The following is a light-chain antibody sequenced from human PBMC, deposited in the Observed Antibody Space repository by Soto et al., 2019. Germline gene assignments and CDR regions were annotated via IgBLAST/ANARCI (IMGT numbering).Light chain of an antibody. CDR3: QQYSIWWT. V-gene: IGKV3-15*01. CDR1: QRLNGN. J-gene: IGKJ1*01. CDR2: EAS. Sequence: IVLTQSPATLSVSPGERATLSCRASQRLNGNLAWYQHIPGQSPRLLIYEASTRATGVPARFSGSGSRTEFTLTISGLQSEDFAVYYCQQYSIWWTFGQGTKVHI.